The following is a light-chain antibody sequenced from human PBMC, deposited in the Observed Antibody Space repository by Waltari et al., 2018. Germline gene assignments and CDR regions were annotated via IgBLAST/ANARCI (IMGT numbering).Light chain of an antibody. CDR1: GSDVGGYIY. J-gene: IGLJ1*01. CDR2: DVD. V-gene: IGLV2-11*01. CDR3: CSYAGRYTFV. Sequence: QSALTQPRPVSGSPGQSVTISCTGRGSDVGGYIYVSWYHHHPGRAPKVVIYDVDKRPSGVPDRFSGSQSGKTASLTISGLQAEDEGDYYCCSYAGRYTFVFGSGTRVTVL.